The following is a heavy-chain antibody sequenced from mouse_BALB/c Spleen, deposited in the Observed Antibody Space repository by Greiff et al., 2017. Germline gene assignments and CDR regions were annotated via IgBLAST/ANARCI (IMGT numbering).Heavy chain of an antibody. J-gene: IGHJ2*01. CDR3: TRKSKDSSGFDY. D-gene: IGHD3-2*01. CDR2: IYPSDSYT. Sequence: QVQLQQPGAELVRPGASVKLSCKASGYTFTSYWINWVKQRPGQGLEWIGNIYPSDSYTNYNQKFKDKATLTVDKSSSTAYMQLSSPTSEDSAVYYCTRKSKDSSGFDYWGQGTTLTVSS. CDR1: GYTFTSYW. V-gene: IGHV1-69*02.